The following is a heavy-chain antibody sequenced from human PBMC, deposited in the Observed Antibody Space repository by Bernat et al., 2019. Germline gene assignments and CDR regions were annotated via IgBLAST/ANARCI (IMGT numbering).Heavy chain of an antibody. V-gene: IGHV3-21*01. J-gene: IGHJ6*02. CDR1: GFTFSSYS. Sequence: EVQLVESGGGLVKPGGSLRLSCAASGFTFSSYSMNWVRQAPGKGLEWVSSISSSSSYIYYVDSVKGRFTISRDNAKNSLYLQMNSLRAEDTAVYYCARDRWYDFWSGSYGMDVWGQGTTVTVSS. CDR2: ISSSSSYI. CDR3: ARDRWYDFWSGSYGMDV. D-gene: IGHD3-3*01.